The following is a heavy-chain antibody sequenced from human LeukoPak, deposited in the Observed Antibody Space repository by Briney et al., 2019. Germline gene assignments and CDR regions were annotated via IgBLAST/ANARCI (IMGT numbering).Heavy chain of an antibody. V-gene: IGHV1-69*10. CDR1: GGTFSSYA. Sequence: SVNVSCKASGGTFSSYAISWVRQAPGQGLEWMGRIIPILGIANYAQKFQGRVTITADKSTSTAYMELSSLRSEDTAVYYCARDIRRQWLSDYWGQGTLVTVSS. D-gene: IGHD6-19*01. CDR3: ARDIRRQWLSDY. CDR2: IIPILGIA. J-gene: IGHJ4*02.